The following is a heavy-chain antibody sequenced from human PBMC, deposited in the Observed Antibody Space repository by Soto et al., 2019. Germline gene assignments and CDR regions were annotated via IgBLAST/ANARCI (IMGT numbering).Heavy chain of an antibody. CDR2: IYYSGST. CDR3: ARSGSGSGWL. Sequence: VQLQESGPGLVKPSETLSLTCTVSGGSVSSGRFYWRWIRQPPGKGLEWIGYIYYSGSTKYNPSLRSRVTIAVDTSKNQFSLKLTSVTAADTAVDYCARSGSGSGWLGGQGTLVTVSS. CDR1: GGSVSSGRFY. J-gene: IGHJ4*02. D-gene: IGHD6-19*01. V-gene: IGHV4-61*01.